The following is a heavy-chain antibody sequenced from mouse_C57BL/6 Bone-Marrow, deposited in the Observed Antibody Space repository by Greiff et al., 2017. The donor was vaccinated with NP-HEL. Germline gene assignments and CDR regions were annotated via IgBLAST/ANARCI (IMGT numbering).Heavy chain of an antibody. V-gene: IGHV1-50*01. Sequence: QVQLQQPGAELVKPGASVKLSCKASGYTFTSYWMQWVKQRPGQGLEWIGEIDPSDSYTNYNQKFKGKATLTVDTSSSTAYMQLSSLTSEDSAVYYCARYDGYYPYYLDYWGQGTTLTVSS. CDR3: ARYDGYYPYYLDY. CDR1: GYTFTSYW. D-gene: IGHD2-3*01. J-gene: IGHJ2*01. CDR2: IDPSDSYT.